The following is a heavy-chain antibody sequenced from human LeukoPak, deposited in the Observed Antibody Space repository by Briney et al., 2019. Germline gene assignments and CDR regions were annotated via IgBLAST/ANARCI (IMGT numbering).Heavy chain of an antibody. CDR1: GFTFSSHW. Sequence: GESLRLSCVASGFTFSSHWMSWFRQAPGKGLEWVSVIYSGGSTYYADSVKGRFTISRDNSKNTLYLQMNSLRAEDTAVYYCARDLTVAGKVGPVDYWGQGTLVTVSS. D-gene: IGHD6-19*01. J-gene: IGHJ4*02. CDR2: IYSGGST. V-gene: IGHV3-53*01. CDR3: ARDLTVAGKVGPVDY.